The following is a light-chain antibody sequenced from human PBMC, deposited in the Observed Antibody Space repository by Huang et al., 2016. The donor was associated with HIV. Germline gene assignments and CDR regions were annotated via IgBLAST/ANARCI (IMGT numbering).Light chain of an antibody. J-gene: IGKJ1*01. V-gene: IGKV1-6*01. CDR2: AAS. CDR1: QDIRND. Sequence: AIQMTQSPSSLSASVGDRVTLTCRASQDIRNDLGWFQQKPGKAPKLLIFAASSLQSWVSSRFSGSGSGTDFTLTISSLQPEDFSTYYCLQDYNYPATFGQGTKVEIK. CDR3: LQDYNYPAT.